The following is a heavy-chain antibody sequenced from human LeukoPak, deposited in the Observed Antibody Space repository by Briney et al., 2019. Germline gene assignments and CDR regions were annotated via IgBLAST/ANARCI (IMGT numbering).Heavy chain of an antibody. Sequence: GGSLRLSCAASGFTFSDYYMSWIRQAPGKGLEWVSYISSSGSTIYYADSVEGRFTISRDNAKNSLYLQMNSLRAEDTAVYYCARDAPNYYGSGSYNWFDPWGQGTLVTVSS. J-gene: IGHJ5*02. CDR2: ISSSGSTI. CDR3: ARDAPNYYGSGSYNWFDP. CDR1: GFTFSDYY. D-gene: IGHD3-10*01. V-gene: IGHV3-11*01.